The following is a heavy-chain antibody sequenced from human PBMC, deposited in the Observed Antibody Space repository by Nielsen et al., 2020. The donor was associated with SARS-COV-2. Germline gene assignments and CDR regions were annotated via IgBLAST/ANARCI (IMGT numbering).Heavy chain of an antibody. CDR1: GGSISSYY. Sequence: SETLSLTCTVSGGSISSYYWSWIRQPPGKGLEWIGYIYYSGSTNYNPSLKSRVTISVDTSKNQFSLELSSVTAADTAVYYCARHYDSSGTDAFDIWGQGTMVTVSS. D-gene: IGHD3-22*01. J-gene: IGHJ3*02. V-gene: IGHV4-59*01. CDR3: ARHYDSSGTDAFDI. CDR2: IYYSGST.